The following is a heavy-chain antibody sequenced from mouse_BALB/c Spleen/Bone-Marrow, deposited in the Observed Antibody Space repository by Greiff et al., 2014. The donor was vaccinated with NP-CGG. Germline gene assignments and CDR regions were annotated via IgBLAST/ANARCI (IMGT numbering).Heavy chain of an antibody. Sequence: EVQLQQSGPELVKPGASVKISCKTSGYSFTEYIIHWVKQSHGKSLEWIGGINPNNGGTCYNQKFKGKATLTVDKSSSTAYMELRSQKSEVYEVYSCARRQLGPAWFDYWGAGTLVTVSA. V-gene: IGHV1-18*01. CDR3: ARRQLGPAWFDY. CDR2: INPNNGGT. D-gene: IGHD6-1*01. CDR1: GYSFTEYI. J-gene: IGHJ3*01.